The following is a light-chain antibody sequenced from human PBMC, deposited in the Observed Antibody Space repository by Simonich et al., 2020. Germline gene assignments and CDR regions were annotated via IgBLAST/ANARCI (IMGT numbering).Light chain of an antibody. J-gene: IGLJ2*01. CDR2: DVS. CDR3: SSYTSSSTYVV. Sequence: QSALTQPASVSGSPGQSITISCTGTSSDVGGYNYFSWYQQNPGKAPKLMIYDVSKRPSGVSNRFSGYKSGNTASLTISGLQAEDEADYYCSSYTSSSTYVVFGGGTKLTVL. CDR1: SSDVGGYNY. V-gene: IGLV2-14*03.